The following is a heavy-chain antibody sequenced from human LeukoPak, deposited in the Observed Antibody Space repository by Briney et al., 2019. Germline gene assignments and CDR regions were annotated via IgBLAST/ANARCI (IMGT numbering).Heavy chain of an antibody. D-gene: IGHD1-26*01. CDR2: ISSSGSSV. CDR3: TTDHVGATVEFDS. V-gene: IGHV3-48*03. J-gene: IGHJ4*02. Sequence: GGSLRLSCAASGFTFSSYEMNWVRQAPGEGLEWISYISSSGSSVKYADSVKGRFTISRDNAKNSLYLQMDSLRTEDTAIYYCTTDHVGATVEFDSWGQGTPVTVSS. CDR1: GFTFSSYE.